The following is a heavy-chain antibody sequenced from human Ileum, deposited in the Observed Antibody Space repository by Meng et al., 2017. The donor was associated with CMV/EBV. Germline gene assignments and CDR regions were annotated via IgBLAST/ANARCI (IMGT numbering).Heavy chain of an antibody. CDR3: ARDTGTTGTGSLFDY. V-gene: IGHV4-4*07. CDR2: IYTSGST. D-gene: IGHD1-1*01. Sequence: GHLTESVPGLVQPSATLSLTSSVSCGSISIYYGNWIRQPAGKGLEWIGGIYTSGSTNYNPSLKSRVTMSVDTSKNQFSLKLSSVTAADTAVYYCARDTGTTGTGSLFDYWGQGILVTVSS. J-gene: IGHJ4*02. CDR1: CGSISIYY.